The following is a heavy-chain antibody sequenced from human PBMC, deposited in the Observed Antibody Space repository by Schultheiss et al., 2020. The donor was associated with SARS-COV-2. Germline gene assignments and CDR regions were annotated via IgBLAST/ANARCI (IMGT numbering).Heavy chain of an antibody. CDR2: IYYSGST. CDR3: ARGDSGSYFDY. D-gene: IGHD1-26*01. V-gene: IGHV4-31*03. J-gene: IGHJ4*02. CDR1: GGSISSGGYY. Sequence: SETLSLTCTVSGGSISSGGYYWSWIRQPPGKGLEWIGYIYYSGSTNYNPSLKSRVTISVDTSKNQFSLKLSSVTAADTAVYYCARGDSGSYFDYWGQGTLVTVSS.